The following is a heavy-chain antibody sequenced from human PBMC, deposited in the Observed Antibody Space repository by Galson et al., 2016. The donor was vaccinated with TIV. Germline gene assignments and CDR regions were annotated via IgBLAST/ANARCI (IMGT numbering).Heavy chain of an antibody. V-gene: IGHV3-21*06. Sequence: SLRLSCAASGFTFNTCGMNWVRQAPGKGLECISSISSYSSYIYYADSVRGRFTISRDNAKDSVYLQMNSLRVEDTAVYYFVRDAPTDGSGYSGGYFDSWGQGTLVTVSS. D-gene: IGHD3-22*01. J-gene: IGHJ4*02. CDR1: GFTFNTCG. CDR3: VRDAPTDGSGYSGGYFDS. CDR2: ISSYSSYI.